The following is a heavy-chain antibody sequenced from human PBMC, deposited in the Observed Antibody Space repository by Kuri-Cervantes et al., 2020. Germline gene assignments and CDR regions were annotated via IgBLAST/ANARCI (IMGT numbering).Heavy chain of an antibody. V-gene: IGHV5-51*01. CDR3: ARYEEPYYDFWSGYYNAFDI. Sequence: KVSCKGSGYSFISYWIGWLRQMPGKGVEWMGIIYPGDSDTRYSPSFQGQVTSSADKSISTTYLQWSSLKASDTAMYYCARYEEPYYDFWSGYYNAFDIWGQGTMVTVSS. CDR2: IYPGDSDT. J-gene: IGHJ3*02. CDR1: GYSFISYW. D-gene: IGHD3-3*01.